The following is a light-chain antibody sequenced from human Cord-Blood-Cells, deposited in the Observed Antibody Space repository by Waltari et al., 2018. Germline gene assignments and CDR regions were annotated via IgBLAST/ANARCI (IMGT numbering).Light chain of an antibody. J-gene: IGLJ3*02. CDR2: EGS. CDR1: SSDVGSYNL. Sequence: QSALTQPASVSGSPGQSITISCTGTSSDVGSYNLVSWYQQHPGKAPKLMIYEGSKRPSGVSNRYSGSKSGNTASLTISGRQAEDEADYYCCAYADSSTWVFGGGTKLTVL. CDR3: CAYADSSTWV. V-gene: IGLV2-23*01.